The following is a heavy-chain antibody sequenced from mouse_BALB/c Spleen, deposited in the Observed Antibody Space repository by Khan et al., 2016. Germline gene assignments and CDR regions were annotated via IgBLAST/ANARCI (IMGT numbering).Heavy chain of an antibody. Sequence: VQLQQSGAELVKPGASVKLSCTASGFNIKDTYMHWVKQRPEQGLEWIGRIDPANGNTKYDPKFQGKATITADTSSNTAYLQLSSLTSEDAAVYYCASTVVADIDYWGQGTTLTVSS. CDR1: GFNIKDTY. V-gene: IGHV14-3*02. CDR2: IDPANGNT. J-gene: IGHJ2*01. D-gene: IGHD1-1*01. CDR3: ASTVVADIDY.